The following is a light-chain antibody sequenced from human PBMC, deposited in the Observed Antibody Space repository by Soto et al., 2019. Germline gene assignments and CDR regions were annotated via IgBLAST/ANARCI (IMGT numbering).Light chain of an antibody. J-gene: IGKJ4*01. V-gene: IGKV3-15*01. CDR3: QQYSDWPLT. CDR1: QTLYNN. Sequence: EIVMTQSPATLSVSPGERATLSCRASQTLYNNLAWYQQKLGQAPRLLIYGASARATDIPARFSGSGSGTECTLTISGLQSEDFAIYDCQQYSDWPLTVGGGTKVEIK. CDR2: GAS.